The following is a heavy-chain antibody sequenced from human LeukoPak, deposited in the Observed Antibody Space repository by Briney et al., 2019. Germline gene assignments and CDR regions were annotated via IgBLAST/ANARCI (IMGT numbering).Heavy chain of an antibody. Sequence: GGSLRLSCAASGFTFSSYAMSWVRQAPGKGLEWVSAISGSGGSTYYADSVKGRFTISRDNSKNTLYLQMNSLRAEDTAVYYCAKDRGGGIEVAGTAPDYWGQGTLVTVSS. J-gene: IGHJ4*02. V-gene: IGHV3-23*01. D-gene: IGHD6-19*01. CDR1: GFTFSSYA. CDR3: AKDRGGGIEVAGTAPDY. CDR2: ISGSGGST.